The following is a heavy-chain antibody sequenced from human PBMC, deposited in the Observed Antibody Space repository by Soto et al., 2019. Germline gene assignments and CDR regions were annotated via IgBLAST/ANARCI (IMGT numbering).Heavy chain of an antibody. CDR2: TYYRSKWYS. J-gene: IGHJ4*01. CDR1: GDSVSSYSVV. CDR3: ARGSLY. Sequence: SQTLSLTCAISGDSVSSYSVVWNWIRQSPSGGLEWLGRTYYRSKWYSEYAISVQSRITVNADTSKNTVYLQMNSLRADDTAVYYCARGSLYWGQGTLVTVSS. V-gene: IGHV6-1*01.